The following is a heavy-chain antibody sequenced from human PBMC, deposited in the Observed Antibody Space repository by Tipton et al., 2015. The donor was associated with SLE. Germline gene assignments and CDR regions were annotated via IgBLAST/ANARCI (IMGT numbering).Heavy chain of an antibody. CDR3: ARSGWELPIDY. V-gene: IGHV4-39*01. CDR2: IYYSGIT. Sequence: TLSLTCTVSGVSISSGDYYWGWIRPPPGKGLEWMASIYYSGITYYNSSLKSRVTISVDTSKNQFSLKPSSVTAADTAVYYCARSGWELPIDYWGQGTLVTVSS. CDR1: GVSISSGDYY. J-gene: IGHJ4*02. D-gene: IGHD1-26*01.